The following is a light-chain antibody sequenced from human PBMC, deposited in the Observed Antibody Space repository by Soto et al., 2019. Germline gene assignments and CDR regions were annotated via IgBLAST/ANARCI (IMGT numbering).Light chain of an antibody. J-gene: IGKJ4*01. V-gene: IGKV3-15*01. Sequence: EIVMTQSPVTLSVSPGERATLSCRASQRVSSKLAWYQQKPGQHPRLLMYDASIRANGIPARFSGSGAGTEFTLTISSLQSEDSTVYYCQQYNNWPLTFGGGNKVEIK. CDR2: DAS. CDR3: QQYNNWPLT. CDR1: QRVSSK.